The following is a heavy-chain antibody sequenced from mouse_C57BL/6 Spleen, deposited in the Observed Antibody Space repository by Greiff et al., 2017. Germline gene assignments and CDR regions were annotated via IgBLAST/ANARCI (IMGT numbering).Heavy chain of an antibody. CDR2: IRLKSDNYAT. CDR3: APHYYYGSSYGFDY. J-gene: IGHJ2*01. Sequence: EVQLQQSGGGLVQPGGSMKLSCVASGFTFSNYWMNWVRQSPEQGLEWVAQIRLKSDNYATHYAESGKGRFTISRDDSKSSVYRQMNNLRAEDTGIYYGAPHYYYGSSYGFDYWGQGTTLTVSS. D-gene: IGHD1-1*01. CDR1: GFTFSNYW. V-gene: IGHV6-3*01.